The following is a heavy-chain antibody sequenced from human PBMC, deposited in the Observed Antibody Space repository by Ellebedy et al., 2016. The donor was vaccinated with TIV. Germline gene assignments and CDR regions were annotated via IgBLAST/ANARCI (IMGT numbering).Heavy chain of an antibody. CDR3: AKDQVGGDGRWVFDI. D-gene: IGHD3-16*01. CDR1: GFTFSTYA. V-gene: IGHV3-23*01. Sequence: GESLKISCAASGFTFSTYAMAWVRQTPGKGLEWISGIYGSGRSTFYSDSVKGRFTISRDNSRDTLYLQMNSLSAEDTAIYYCAKDQVGGDGRWVFDIWGQGTMVTVSS. CDR2: IYGSGRST. J-gene: IGHJ3*02.